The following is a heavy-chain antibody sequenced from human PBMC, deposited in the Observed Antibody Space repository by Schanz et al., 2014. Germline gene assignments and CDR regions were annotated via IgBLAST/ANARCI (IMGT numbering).Heavy chain of an antibody. Sequence: EVQLLDSGGGLVQPGGSLRLSCAASGFTLSNSDMHWVRQGTGKGLEWVSTIGYLGDTYYPDSVKGRFTMSRDNSRNTLYLQMNSLRTEDTAVYYCASPSGYSDYGTYFDFWGQGTLVTVSS. V-gene: IGHV3-13*01. D-gene: IGHD5-12*01. CDR1: GFTLSNSD. CDR2: IGYLGDT. J-gene: IGHJ4*02. CDR3: ASPSGYSDYGTYFDF.